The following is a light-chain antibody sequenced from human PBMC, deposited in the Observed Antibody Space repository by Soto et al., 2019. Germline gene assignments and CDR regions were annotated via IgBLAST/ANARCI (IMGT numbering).Light chain of an antibody. J-gene: IGLJ2*01. CDR3: QSYDSSLDVV. CDR2: GNS. Sequence: QLVLTQPPSVTGAPGQRGTISCTGSSSNIGAGYDVHWYQQLPGTAPKLLIYGNSNRPSGVPDRFSGSKSGTSASLAITGLEAEDEADYYCQSYDSSLDVVFGGGTNLTVL. CDR1: SSNIGAGYD. V-gene: IGLV1-40*01.